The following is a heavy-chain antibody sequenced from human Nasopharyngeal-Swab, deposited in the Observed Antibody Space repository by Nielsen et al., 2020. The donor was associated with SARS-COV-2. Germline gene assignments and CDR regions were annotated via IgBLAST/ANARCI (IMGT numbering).Heavy chain of an antibody. D-gene: IGHD3-9*01. V-gene: IGHV3-30*03. Sequence: GESLKISCAASGFTFSGYGIHRVRQAPGKGLEWVAVTSSDGSENYYADSLKGRFTISRDNSKNTLYLQMNSLRAEDTAVYYCARAAVKYEYLTGYSWSYHYYGMDVWGQGTTVTVSS. CDR2: TSSDGSEN. CDR3: ARAAVKYEYLTGYSWSYHYYGMDV. CDR1: GFTFSGYG. J-gene: IGHJ6*02.